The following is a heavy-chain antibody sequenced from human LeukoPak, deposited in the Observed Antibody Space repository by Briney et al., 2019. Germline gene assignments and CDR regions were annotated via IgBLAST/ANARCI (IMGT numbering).Heavy chain of an antibody. Sequence: PSQTLSLTCTVSGGSISSGGYYWSWIRQPPGKGLEWIGYIYHSGSTYYNPSLKSRVTISVDRSKNQFSLKLSSVTAADTAVYYCARSPGYCSSTSCYTTHFDYWGQGALVTVSS. V-gene: IGHV4-30-2*01. CDR1: GGSISSGGYY. J-gene: IGHJ4*02. CDR3: ARSPGYCSSTSCYTTHFDY. CDR2: IYHSGST. D-gene: IGHD2-2*02.